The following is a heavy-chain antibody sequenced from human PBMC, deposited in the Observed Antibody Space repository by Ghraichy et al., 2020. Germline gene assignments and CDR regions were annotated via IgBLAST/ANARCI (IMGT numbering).Heavy chain of an antibody. CDR1: GGSISRSSYY. Sequence: SETLSLTCTVSGGSISRSSYYWGWIRQPPGKGLEWIGNIYYSGNTYYNPSLKSRVTISVDTSSNQFSLKLSSVTAAATAVYYCARQLYCTSSSCYAGIGSFDCWGQGTLVTVSS. D-gene: IGHD2-2*01. CDR2: IYYSGNT. J-gene: IGHJ4*02. V-gene: IGHV4-39*01. CDR3: ARQLYCTSSSCYAGIGSFDC.